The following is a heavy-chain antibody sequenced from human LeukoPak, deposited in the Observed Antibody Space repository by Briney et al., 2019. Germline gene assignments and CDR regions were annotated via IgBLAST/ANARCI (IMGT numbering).Heavy chain of an antibody. D-gene: IGHD1-26*01. CDR1: GFTFSSYS. J-gene: IGHJ4*02. CDR3: AREGIVGATRVTDS. CDR2: ISSSTSYI. V-gene: IGHV3-21*01. Sequence: GGSLRLSCAASGFTFSSYSMNWVRQAPGKGLGWVSSISSSTSYIYYADSVRGRFTISRDNAKNSLYLQMNSLRAEDTAVYYCAREGIVGATRVTDSWGQGTLVTVSS.